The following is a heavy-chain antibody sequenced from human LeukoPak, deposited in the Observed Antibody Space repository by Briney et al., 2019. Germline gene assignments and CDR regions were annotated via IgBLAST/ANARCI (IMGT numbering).Heavy chain of an antibody. Sequence: GGSLRLSCAASGFTFSSYEMNWVRQAPGKGLEWVSYISSSGSTIYYADSVKGRFTISRDNAKNSLYLQMNSLRAEDTALYYCAKDSGSYYDNDAFDIWGQGTMVTVSS. CDR2: ISSSGSTI. V-gene: IGHV3-48*03. CDR1: GFTFSSYE. CDR3: AKDSGSYYDNDAFDI. J-gene: IGHJ3*02. D-gene: IGHD3-10*01.